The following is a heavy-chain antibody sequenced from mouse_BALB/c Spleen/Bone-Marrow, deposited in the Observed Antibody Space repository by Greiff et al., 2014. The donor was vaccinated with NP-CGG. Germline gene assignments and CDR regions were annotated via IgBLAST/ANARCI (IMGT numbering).Heavy chain of an antibody. D-gene: IGHD2-4*01. CDR1: GYTFTSYW. V-gene: IGHV1S81*02. Sequence: VQLQQSGAELVKPGAPVKLSCKASGYTFTSYWMHWVKQRPGQGLEWIGEINPSNGRTNYNEKFKSKATLTVDKSSSTAYMQLSSLTSEDSAVYYCARERYDYDWKDYWGQGTTLTVSS. CDR3: ARERYDYDWKDY. J-gene: IGHJ2*01. CDR2: INPSNGRT.